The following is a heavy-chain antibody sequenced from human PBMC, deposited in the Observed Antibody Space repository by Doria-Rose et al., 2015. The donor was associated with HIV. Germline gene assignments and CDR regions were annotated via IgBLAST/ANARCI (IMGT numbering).Heavy chain of an antibody. D-gene: IGHD6-6*01. CDR3: ARAYSSSSNGFVNL. V-gene: IGHV1-2*02. Sequence: APGTGLEWMGRINPNNGASNYAQKFQGRVTVTRDTSIRTAYMELHSLRSDDTAVYYCARAYSSSSNGFVNLWGQGTLVSVST. CDR2: INPNNGAS. J-gene: IGHJ4*02.